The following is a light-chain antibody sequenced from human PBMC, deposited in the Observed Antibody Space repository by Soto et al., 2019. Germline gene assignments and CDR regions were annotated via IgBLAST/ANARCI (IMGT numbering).Light chain of an antibody. CDR2: EVN. V-gene: IGLV2-23*02. J-gene: IGLJ2*01. CDR1: SSDVGLYNL. CDR3: CSYAASGSLL. Sequence: QSALTQPASVAGSPGQSITISCTGTSSDVGLYNLVSWYQQHPRKAPKFMIYEVNKRSSGISFRFSGSKSGNTASLTISGLQAEDEADYYCCSYAASGSLLFGGGTKVTVL.